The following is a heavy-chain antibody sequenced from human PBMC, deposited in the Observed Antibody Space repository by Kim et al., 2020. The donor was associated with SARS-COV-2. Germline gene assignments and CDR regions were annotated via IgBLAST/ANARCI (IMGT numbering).Heavy chain of an antibody. Sequence: GGSLRLSCAASGFTFSSYSMNWVRQAPGKGLEWVSSISSSSSYIYYADSVKGRFTISRDNAKNSLYLQMNSLRAEDTAVYYCARWGGYSYGIDYWGQGTLVTVSS. V-gene: IGHV3-21*01. D-gene: IGHD5-18*01. CDR3: ARWGGYSYGIDY. J-gene: IGHJ4*02. CDR2: ISSSSSYI. CDR1: GFTFSSYS.